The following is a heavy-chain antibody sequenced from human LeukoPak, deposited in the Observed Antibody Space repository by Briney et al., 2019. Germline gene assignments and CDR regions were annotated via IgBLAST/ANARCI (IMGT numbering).Heavy chain of an antibody. J-gene: IGHJ4*02. CDR2: FNPNSGGGP. D-gene: IGHD3-10*01. CDR1: GYTFTDYY. CDR3: ARDYYGLGSCSD. Sequence: ASVKVSCKASGYTFTDYYIYWVRQAPGQGLEWMGWFNPNSGGGPKYAQKFQGRVTMTSDTSITTAYMELSRLRSDDTAVYYCARDYYGLGSCSDWGQGTLVTVSS. V-gene: IGHV1-2*02.